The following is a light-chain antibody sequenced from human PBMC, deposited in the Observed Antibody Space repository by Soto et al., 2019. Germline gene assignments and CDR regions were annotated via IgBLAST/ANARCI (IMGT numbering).Light chain of an antibody. CDR3: QQRNIWPPVT. CDR2: DAS. Sequence: EIVLTQSPATLSLSPGERATFSCRASQSVSSDLVWYQQKPGQAPRLLIYDASNRATGIPARFSGSGSGTEFTLTISSLEPEDFAVYYCQQRNIWPPVTFGQGTRLEIK. V-gene: IGKV3-11*01. J-gene: IGKJ5*01. CDR1: QSVSSD.